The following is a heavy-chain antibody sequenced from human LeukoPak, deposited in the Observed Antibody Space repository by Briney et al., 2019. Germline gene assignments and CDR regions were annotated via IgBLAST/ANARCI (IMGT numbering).Heavy chain of an antibody. CDR2: IYYSGST. CDR3: ARGGVSSGWYAAFDI. V-gene: IGHV4-61*05. J-gene: IGHJ3*02. Sequence: SETLSLTCTVSGGSISSNSYYWGWIRQPPGKGLEWIGYIYYSGSTNYNPSLKSRVTISVDTSKNQFSLKLSSVTAADTAVYYCARGGVSSGWYAAFDIWGQGTMVTVSS. CDR1: GGSISSNSYY. D-gene: IGHD6-19*01.